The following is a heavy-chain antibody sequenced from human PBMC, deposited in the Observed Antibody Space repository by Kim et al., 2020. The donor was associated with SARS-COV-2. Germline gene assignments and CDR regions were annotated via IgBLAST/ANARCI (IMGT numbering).Heavy chain of an antibody. CDR1: GFTCSSSG. D-gene: IGHD3-10*01. CDR3: ARDFRFGELLVDY. CDR2: ILYDGSNK. J-gene: IGHJ4*02. Sequence: GGSLRLSCASSGFTCSSSGMHWVRQAPGKGLEWLAGILYDGSNKYYADSVKGRFTISRDNSKNTLYLQMNSLRAEDTAVYYCARDFRFGELLVDYWGQGTLVTVSS. V-gene: IGHV3-33*01.